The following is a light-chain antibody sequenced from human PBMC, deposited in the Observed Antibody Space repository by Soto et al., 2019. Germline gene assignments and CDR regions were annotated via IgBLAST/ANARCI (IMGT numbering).Light chain of an antibody. V-gene: IGKV3-20*01. CDR3: QQYRSWPRT. CDR1: QSVSSSY. CDR2: GAS. Sequence: EIVLTQSPGTLCLTPGERATLSCRASQSVSSSYLAWYQLKPGQAPRLLIYGASTRATDMPGTFSGRGSGTEFTLTISSLRPEDFAVYYCQQYRSWPRTFGQGTKADI. J-gene: IGKJ1*01.